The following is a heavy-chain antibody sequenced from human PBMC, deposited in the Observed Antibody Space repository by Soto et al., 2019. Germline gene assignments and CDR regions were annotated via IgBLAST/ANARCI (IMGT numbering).Heavy chain of an antibody. CDR3: ARSGSNIVVVPAAYSAKRNWFDP. V-gene: IGHV4-4*07. CDR1: GGSISSYY. D-gene: IGHD2-2*01. J-gene: IGHJ5*02. Sequence: QVQLQESGPGLVKPSETLSLTCTVSGGSISSYYWSWIRQPAGKGLEWIGRIYTSGSTNYNPSLKGRVTMSVDTSKNQFSLKLSSVTAADTAVYYCARSGSNIVVVPAAYSAKRNWFDPWGQGTLVTVSS. CDR2: IYTSGST.